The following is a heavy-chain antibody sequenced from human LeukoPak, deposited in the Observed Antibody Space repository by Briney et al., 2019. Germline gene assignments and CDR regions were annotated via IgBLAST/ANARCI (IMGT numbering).Heavy chain of an antibody. J-gene: IGHJ4*02. CDR3: AKDLWFGEFAPDY. V-gene: IGHV3-23*01. CDR2: ISGSGGRT. D-gene: IGHD3-10*01. CDR1: GFTFSSYA. Sequence: GGSLRLXCAASGFTFSSYAMSWVRQAPGKELEWASGISGSGGRTYYADSVKGRFTISRDNSKNTLYLQMNSLRVDDTAVYYCAKDLWFGEFAPDYWGQGALVTVSS.